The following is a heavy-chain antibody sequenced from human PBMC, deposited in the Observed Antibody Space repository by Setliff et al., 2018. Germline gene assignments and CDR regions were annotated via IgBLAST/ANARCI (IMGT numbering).Heavy chain of an antibody. CDR3: ARAHTWSLPNDNSGYPGWFDP. Sequence: PSETLSLTCAVSGFSISSGYYWGWIRQPPGKGLEWIVNIHHSGKAYYNSSLKSRVTMSVDTSKNHVSLKLSSVTAADTAVYYCARAHTWSLPNDNSGYPGWFDPWGQGTLVTVSS. J-gene: IGHJ5*02. V-gene: IGHV4-38-2*01. CDR1: GFSISSGYY. CDR2: IHHSGKA. D-gene: IGHD3-22*01.